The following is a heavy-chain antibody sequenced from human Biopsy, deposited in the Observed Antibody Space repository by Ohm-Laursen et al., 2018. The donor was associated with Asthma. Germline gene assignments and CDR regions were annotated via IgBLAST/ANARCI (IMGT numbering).Heavy chain of an antibody. V-gene: IGHV1-18*01. CDR1: GYTFNSAG. CDR3: ARAADYSHYYGIDV. J-gene: IGHJ6*02. CDR2: ISVYNGNT. D-gene: IGHD3-10*01. Sequence: ASVKVSCKTSGYTFNSAGITWVRQAPGQGLEWMGWISVYNGNTKVAQKPQDRVTMITDTSTSTAYMELRSLRSDDTAVYFCARAADYSHYYGIDVWGQGTTVTVS.